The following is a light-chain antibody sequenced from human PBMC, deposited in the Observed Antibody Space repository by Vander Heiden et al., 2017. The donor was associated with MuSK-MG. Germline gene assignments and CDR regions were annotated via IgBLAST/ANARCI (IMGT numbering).Light chain of an antibody. Sequence: DIQMTQSPSALSASLGARVTITCRASQSIASYLIWYQQKQGTVPRLLIYAASNLQSGVTSRFTGRGSGTDFNITVSSLKPEDFATYDCQKNFGTTYTFGQGTKLEIK. V-gene: IGKV1-39*01. CDR3: QKNFGTTYT. J-gene: IGKJ2*01. CDR2: AAS. CDR1: QSIASY.